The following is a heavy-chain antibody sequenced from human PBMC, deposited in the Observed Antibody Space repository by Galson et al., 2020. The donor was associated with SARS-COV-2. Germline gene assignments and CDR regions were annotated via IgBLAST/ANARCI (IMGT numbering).Heavy chain of an antibody. CDR3: ARGVADCYNPSLGY. D-gene: IGHD2-21*01. J-gene: IGHJ4*02. Sequence: ASETLSLTCTVSGGSISSYYWNWIRQPPGKGLEWIGYIYYSGSTNYNPSLKSRVTISVDTSKNQFSLKLSSVTAADTAVYYCARGVADCYNPSLGYWGQGTLVTVTS. V-gene: IGHV4-59*01. CDR1: GGSISSYY. CDR2: IYYSGST.